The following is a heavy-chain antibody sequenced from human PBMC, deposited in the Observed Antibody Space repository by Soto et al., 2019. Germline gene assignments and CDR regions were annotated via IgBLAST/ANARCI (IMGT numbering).Heavy chain of an antibody. D-gene: IGHD6-13*01. CDR1: GFTFSSYA. J-gene: IGHJ1*01. Sequence: GGSLRLSCAASGFTFSSYAMSWVRQAPGKGLEWVSAISGSGGSTYYADSVKGRFTISRDNSKNTLYLQMNSLRAEDTAVYYCAKHSSSWYWRNEYFQHWGQGTLVTVSS. CDR3: AKHSSSWYWRNEYFQH. V-gene: IGHV3-23*01. CDR2: ISGSGGST.